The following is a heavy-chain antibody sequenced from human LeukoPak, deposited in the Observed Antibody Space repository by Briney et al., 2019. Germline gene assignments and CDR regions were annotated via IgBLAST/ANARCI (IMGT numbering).Heavy chain of an antibody. D-gene: IGHD3-9*01. CDR3: ARGEVLRYFDWLLGPAFDI. CDR1: SYTFTSYG. CDR2: ISAYNGNT. V-gene: IGHV1-18*01. J-gene: IGHJ3*02. Sequence: ASVKVSCKASSYTFTSYGINWVRQAPGQGLEWMGCISAYNGNTNYAQKLQGRVTMTTDTSTSTAYMELRSLRSDDTAVYYCARGEVLRYFDWLLGPAFDIWGQGTMVTVSS.